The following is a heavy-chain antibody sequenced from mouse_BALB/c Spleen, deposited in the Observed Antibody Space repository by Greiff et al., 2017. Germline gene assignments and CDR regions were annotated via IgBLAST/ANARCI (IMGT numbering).Heavy chain of an antibody. D-gene: IGHD1-1*01. CDR2: ISSGSSTI. CDR1: GFTFSSFG. V-gene: IGHV5-17*02. J-gene: IGHJ2*01. CDR3: ARDGSRYFDY. Sequence: EVKLMDSGGGLVQPGGSRKLSCAASGFTFSSFGMHWVRQAPEKGLEWVAYISSGSSTIYYADTVKGRFTISRDNPKNTLFLQMTSLRSEDTAMYYCARDGSRYFDYWGQGTTLTVSS.